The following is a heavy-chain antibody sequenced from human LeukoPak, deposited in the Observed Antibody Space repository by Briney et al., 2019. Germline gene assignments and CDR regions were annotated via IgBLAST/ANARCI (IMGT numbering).Heavy chain of an antibody. CDR1: GFIFNNYA. Sequence: GGSLRLSCAASGFIFNNYAMSWVRQAPGKGPEWVSAISGDGDSRYYADSVNGRFTIYRDNSKNTLYLQMNRLTAEDTAVYSCAKVHQSSMVSSAEAFDIWGQGTMVTVSS. CDR2: ISGDGDSR. J-gene: IGHJ3*02. D-gene: IGHD3-10*01. V-gene: IGHV3-23*01. CDR3: AKVHQSSMVSSAEAFDI.